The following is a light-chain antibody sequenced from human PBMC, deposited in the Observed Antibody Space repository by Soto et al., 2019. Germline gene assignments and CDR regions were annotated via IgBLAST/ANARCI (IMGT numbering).Light chain of an antibody. V-gene: IGLV3-21*02. CDR3: QLWDTISDRYV. CDR1: RVGTES. Sequence: SYELTQPPSVSVAPGQTARITCGGGRVGTESVHWYQQKPGQAPVLVVYDDNNRPSGIPERFSGSNSANTATLTITRVAAGDEADYYCQLWDTISDRYVFGTGTKVTV. CDR2: DDN. J-gene: IGLJ1*01.